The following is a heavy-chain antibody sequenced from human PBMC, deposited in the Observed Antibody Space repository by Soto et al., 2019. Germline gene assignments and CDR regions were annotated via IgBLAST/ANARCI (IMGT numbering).Heavy chain of an antibody. J-gene: IGHJ4*02. CDR2: IFYDGYT. CDR3: ARLQAAVPHY. Sequence: SETLSLTCTVSGDSISGSPYFWGWIRQPPGKRLEWTGSIFYDGYTLYTPSLRSRVTISVDTSKNQFSLKLASVAAADTATYFCARLQAAVPHYWGQGTLVTVSS. D-gene: IGHD6-13*01. CDR1: GDSISGSPYF. V-gene: IGHV4-39*01.